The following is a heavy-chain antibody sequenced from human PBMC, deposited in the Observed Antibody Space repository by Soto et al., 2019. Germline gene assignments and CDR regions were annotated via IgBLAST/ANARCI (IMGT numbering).Heavy chain of an antibody. V-gene: IGHV4-39*01. D-gene: IGHD6-13*01. Sequence: SETLSLTCTVSGGSISSSSYYWGWIRQPPGKGLEWIGSIYYSGSTYYNPSLKSRVTISVDTSKNQFSLKLSSVTAADTAVYYCARLPAIAAAGIYYYYGMDVWGQGTTVTVSS. J-gene: IGHJ6*02. CDR1: GGSISSSSYY. CDR3: ARLPAIAAAGIYYYYGMDV. CDR2: IYYSGST.